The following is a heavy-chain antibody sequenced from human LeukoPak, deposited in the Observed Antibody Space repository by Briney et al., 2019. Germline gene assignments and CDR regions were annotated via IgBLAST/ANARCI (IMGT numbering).Heavy chain of an antibody. CDR3: AKVLPSIAVAGLLDY. CDR1: GFTFSSYG. V-gene: IGHV3-30*02. J-gene: IGHJ4*02. Sequence: GGSLRLSCAASGFTFSSYGMHWVRQAPGKGLEWVAFIRYDGSNKYYADSVKGRFTISRDNSKNTLYLQMNSLRAEDTAVYYCAKVLPSIAVAGLLDYWGQGTLVTVSS. D-gene: IGHD6-19*01. CDR2: IRYDGSNK.